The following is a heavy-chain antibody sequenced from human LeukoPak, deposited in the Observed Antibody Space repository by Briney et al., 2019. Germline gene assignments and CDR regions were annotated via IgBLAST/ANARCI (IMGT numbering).Heavy chain of an antibody. CDR1: GYTFTDYY. D-gene: IGHD6-13*01. CDR3: ATSRDRIAAAGRDEFDY. J-gene: IGHJ4*02. Sequence: ASVKVSCKASGYTFTDYYIHWVRQAPGQGLEWMGRINPNSGGTNYAQKFQGRVTMTRDTSISTAYMELSRLSFDDTAVYYCATSRDRIAAAGRDEFDYWGQGTLVTVSS. CDR2: INPNSGGT. V-gene: IGHV1-2*06.